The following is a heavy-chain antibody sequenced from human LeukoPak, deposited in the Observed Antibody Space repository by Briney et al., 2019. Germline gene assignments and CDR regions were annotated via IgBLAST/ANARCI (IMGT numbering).Heavy chain of an antibody. CDR1: GYSISSGYY. J-gene: IGHJ4*02. D-gene: IGHD3-22*01. Sequence: SETLSLTCTVSGYSISSGYYWGWIRQPPGKGLEWIGSIYHSGSTYYNPSLKSRVTISVDTSKNQFSLKLSSVTAADTAVYYCARVARWDYYDSSGYLGVFDYWXQGTLVTVSS. V-gene: IGHV4-38-2*02. CDR3: ARVARWDYYDSSGYLGVFDY. CDR2: IYHSGST.